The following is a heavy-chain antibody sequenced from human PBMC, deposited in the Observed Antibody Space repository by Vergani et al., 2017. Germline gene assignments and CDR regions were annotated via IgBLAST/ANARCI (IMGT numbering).Heavy chain of an antibody. CDR2: MNPNSGNT. Sequence: QVQLVQSGAEVKKPGASVKVSCKASGYTFTSYDINWVRQATGQGLEWMGWMNPNSGNTGYAQKFQGRVTMTRNTSISTAYMELSSLRSEDTAVYYCARGSYYGSGSYPLQSDAFDIWGQGTMVTVSS. CDR1: GYTFTSYD. D-gene: IGHD3-10*01. CDR3: ARGSYYGSGSYPLQSDAFDI. V-gene: IGHV1-8*01. J-gene: IGHJ3*02.